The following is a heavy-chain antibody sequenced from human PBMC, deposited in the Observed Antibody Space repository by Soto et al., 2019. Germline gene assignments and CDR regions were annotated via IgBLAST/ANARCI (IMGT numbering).Heavy chain of an antibody. V-gene: IGHV1-3*01. Sequence: WASVKVSCKASGYTFTIYSMHWVRQAPGQRLEWMGWINAGNGNTKYSQKFQGRVTITRDTSASTAYMELSSLRSEDTAVYYCARGSNTNNWFDPWGQGTLVTVSS. J-gene: IGHJ5*02. CDR1: GYTFTIYS. CDR3: ARGSNTNNWFDP. CDR2: INAGNGNT. D-gene: IGHD2-2*01.